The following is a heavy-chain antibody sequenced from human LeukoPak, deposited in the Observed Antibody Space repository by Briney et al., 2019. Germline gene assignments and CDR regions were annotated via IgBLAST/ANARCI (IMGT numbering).Heavy chain of an antibody. V-gene: IGHV3-7*01. CDR3: ARQHCSGGDCYFFD. J-gene: IGHJ4*02. CDR2: IKQDGSAK. Sequence: GGSLRLSCAASGFTFSRHWMYWVRQAPGKGLEWVANIKQDGSAKPYVDSVKGRFTISRDNSKNTLYLQLNSLRAEDTAVYYCARQHCSGGDCYFFDWGQGTLVTVSS. D-gene: IGHD2-15*01. CDR1: GFTFSRHW.